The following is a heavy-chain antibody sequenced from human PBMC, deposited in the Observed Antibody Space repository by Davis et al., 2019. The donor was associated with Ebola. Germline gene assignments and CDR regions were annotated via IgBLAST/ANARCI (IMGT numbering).Heavy chain of an antibody. CDR1: GGSIRSGSYY. CDR2: VHHRGDT. CDR3: ARAHLWFGESPRYFFDY. D-gene: IGHD3-10*01. J-gene: IGHJ4*02. V-gene: IGHV4-39*07. Sequence: PGGSLRLSCTVSGGSIRSGSYYWAWIRQTPGKGLEWIGSVHHRGDTYSTPSLKSIVTLSVDTSKNQFFLKLNSVTAADTAVYYCARAHLWFGESPRYFFDYWGQGTLVTVSS.